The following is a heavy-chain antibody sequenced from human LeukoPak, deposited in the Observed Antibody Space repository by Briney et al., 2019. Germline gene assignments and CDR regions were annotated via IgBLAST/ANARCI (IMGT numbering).Heavy chain of an antibody. CDR1: GFTFSTYW. Sequence: GGSLRLSCAASGFTFSTYWMHWVRQAPGKGLVWVSRISSDGSITGYADSVKGRFTISRDNAKNTLYLQMNSPRAEDTAVYYCARHLNYYLDYWGQGTLVTVSS. J-gene: IGHJ4*02. CDR3: ARHLNYYLDY. CDR2: ISSDGSIT. V-gene: IGHV3-74*01. D-gene: IGHD3-10*01.